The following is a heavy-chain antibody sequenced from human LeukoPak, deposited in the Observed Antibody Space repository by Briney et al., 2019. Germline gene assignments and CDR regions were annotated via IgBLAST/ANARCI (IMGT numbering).Heavy chain of an antibody. CDR1: GGSTSSSSYY. J-gene: IGHJ4*02. CDR2: IYYSGST. V-gene: IGHV4-39*01. CDR3: ARLHILGAVDY. Sequence: PSQTLSLTCTVSGGSTSSSSYYWGWILHPPVKGLEWIGSIYYSGSTYYNPSLKSRVTISVDTSKNQFSLKLSSVTAADTAVYYCARLHILGAVDYWGQGTLVTVSS. D-gene: IGHD1-26*01.